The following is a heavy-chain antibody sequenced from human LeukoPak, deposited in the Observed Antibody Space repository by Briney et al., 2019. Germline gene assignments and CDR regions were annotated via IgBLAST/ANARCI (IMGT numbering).Heavy chain of an antibody. Sequence: PSETLSLTCTVSGGSTTSYYWSWIRQPAGKGLEWIGHIYPSGNTNYNPSLKSRVTISVDKSRTQFSLNLTSVTAADTAVYYCARDTFWGGSYYFDYWGQGTLVTVSS. CDR1: GGSTTSYY. J-gene: IGHJ4*02. V-gene: IGHV4-4*07. CDR3: ARDTFWGGSYYFDY. D-gene: IGHD3-3*01. CDR2: IYPSGNT.